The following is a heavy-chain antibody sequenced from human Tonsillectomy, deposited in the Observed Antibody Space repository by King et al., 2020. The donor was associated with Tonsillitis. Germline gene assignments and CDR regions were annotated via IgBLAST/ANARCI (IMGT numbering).Heavy chain of an antibody. D-gene: IGHD6-13*01. CDR1: GFTFSSYA. V-gene: IGHV3-30-3*01. CDR2: ISYDGSNK. Sequence: VQLVESGGGVVQPGRSLRLSCAASGFTFSSYAMHWVRQAPGKGLEWVAVISYDGSNKYYADSVKGRFTISRDNSKNTLYLQMNSLRAEDTAVYYCARDPAAAGPFDYWGHGTLVTVSS. J-gene: IGHJ4*01. CDR3: ARDPAAAGPFDY.